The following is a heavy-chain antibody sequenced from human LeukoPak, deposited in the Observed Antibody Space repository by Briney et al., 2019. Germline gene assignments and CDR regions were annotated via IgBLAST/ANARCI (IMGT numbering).Heavy chain of an antibody. V-gene: IGHV3-23*01. Sequence: GGSLRLSCAASGFTFSSYAMSWVRQAPGKGLEWVSAISGSAGSTYYADSVKGRFTISRDNSKNTLYLQMNSLKTEDTAVYYCTTDPPTRWLMTTVTTGPYWGQGTLVTVSS. CDR1: GFTFSSYA. J-gene: IGHJ4*02. CDR2: ISGSAGST. D-gene: IGHD4-17*01. CDR3: TTDPPTRWLMTTVTTGPY.